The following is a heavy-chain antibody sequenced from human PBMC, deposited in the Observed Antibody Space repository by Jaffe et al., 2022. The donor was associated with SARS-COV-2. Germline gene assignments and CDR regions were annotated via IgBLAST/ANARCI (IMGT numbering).Heavy chain of an antibody. CDR2: ISWNSGSI. CDR3: AKCSGGSCSETVVGAIHFDY. Sequence: EVQLVESGGGLVQPGRSLRLSCAASGFTFDDYAMHWVRQAPGKGLEWVSGISWNSGSIGYADSVKGRFTISRDNAKNSLYLQMNSLRAEDTALYYCAKCSGGSCSETVVGAIHFDYWGQGTLVTVSS. V-gene: IGHV3-9*01. D-gene: IGHD2-15*01. J-gene: IGHJ4*02. CDR1: GFTFDDYA.